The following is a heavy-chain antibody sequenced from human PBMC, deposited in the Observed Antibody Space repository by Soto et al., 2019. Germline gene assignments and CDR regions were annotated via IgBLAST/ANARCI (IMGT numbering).Heavy chain of an antibody. Sequence: VQLVESGGGLVKPGGSLRLSCAASGFTFSNAWMNWVRQAPGKGLEWVGRIKSKTDGGTTDYAAPVKGRFTISRDDSKNTLYLQMNSLKTEDTAVYYCTTETYYDFWSGYYFPAAFDYWGQGTLVTVSS. CDR1: GFTFSNAW. V-gene: IGHV3-15*07. CDR3: TTETYYDFWSGYYFPAAFDY. J-gene: IGHJ4*02. D-gene: IGHD3-3*01. CDR2: IKSKTDGGTT.